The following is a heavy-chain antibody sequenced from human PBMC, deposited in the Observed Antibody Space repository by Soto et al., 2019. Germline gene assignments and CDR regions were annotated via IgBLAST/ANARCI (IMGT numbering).Heavy chain of an antibody. CDR2: IYYSGST. J-gene: IGHJ4*02. D-gene: IGHD1-20*01. CDR3: ARAHLTGTTDY. CDR1: GGSISSGGYY. Sequence: SETLSLTCTVSGGSISSGGYYWSWIPQHPGKGLEWIGYIYYSGSTSYNPSLKSRVTVSVDTSKNQFSLKLSSVTAADTAVYYCARAHLTGTTDYWGQGTLVTVS. V-gene: IGHV4-31*03.